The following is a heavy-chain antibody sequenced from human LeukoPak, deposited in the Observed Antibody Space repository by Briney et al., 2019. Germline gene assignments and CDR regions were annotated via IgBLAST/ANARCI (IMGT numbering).Heavy chain of an antibody. J-gene: IGHJ4*02. V-gene: IGHV1-69*04. Sequence: SVKVSCKASGGTFSSYAISWVRQAPGQGLEWMGRIIPILGIANYAQKFQGRVTITADKSTSTAYMELSSLRSEDTAVYYCARLSVPAAVGDYWGQGTLVTVSS. CDR1: GGTFSSYA. CDR2: IIPILGIA. D-gene: IGHD2-2*01. CDR3: ARLSVPAAVGDY.